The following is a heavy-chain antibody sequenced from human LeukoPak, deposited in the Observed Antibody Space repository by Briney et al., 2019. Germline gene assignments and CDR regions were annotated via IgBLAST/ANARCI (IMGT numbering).Heavy chain of an antibody. CDR2: IYYRGST. V-gene: IGHV4-39*01. Sequence: PSETLSLICTVSGDSISSYNYFWGWIRQPPGKGLEWVGSIYYRGSTYYNPSLKSRVTLSADTSKNQFSLKVTSVTAADTAVYYCARASSGYYWDFDYWGQGALVTVSS. CDR3: ARASSGYYWDFDY. D-gene: IGHD3-22*01. J-gene: IGHJ4*02. CDR1: GDSISSYNYF.